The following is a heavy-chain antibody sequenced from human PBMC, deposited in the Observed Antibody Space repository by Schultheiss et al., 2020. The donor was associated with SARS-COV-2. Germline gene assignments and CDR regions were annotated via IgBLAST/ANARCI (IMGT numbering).Heavy chain of an antibody. CDR2: IYHTGNT. D-gene: IGHD3-22*01. CDR3: ARVADSSGYHYFDY. Sequence: SETLSLTCAVYGGSFSGFYWSWIRQSPGKGLEWIGSIYHTGNTYYIPSLKSRVTISVDTSKNQFSLNLNSVTAADTAVYYCARVADSSGYHYFDYWGQGTLVTVSS. CDR1: GGSFSGFY. J-gene: IGHJ4*02. V-gene: IGHV4-34*01.